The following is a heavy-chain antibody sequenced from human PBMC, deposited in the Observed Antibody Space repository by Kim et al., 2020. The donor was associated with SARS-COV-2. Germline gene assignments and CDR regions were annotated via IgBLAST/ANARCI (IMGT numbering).Heavy chain of an antibody. CDR3: ASPGRN. V-gene: IGHV1-2*02. CDR2: PNSGGT. J-gene: IGHJ6*02. Sequence: PNSGGTNYAQKFQGRVTMTRDTSISTAYMELSRLRSDDTAVYYCASPGRNWGQGTTVTVSS.